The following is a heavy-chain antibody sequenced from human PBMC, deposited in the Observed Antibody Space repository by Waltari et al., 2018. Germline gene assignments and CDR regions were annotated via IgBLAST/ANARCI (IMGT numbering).Heavy chain of an antibody. CDR2: IYHLGNT. J-gene: IGHJ4*02. V-gene: IGHV4-38-2*02. CDR3: ARHRLDRGDSFDF. CDR1: EYSVSTGFY. Sequence: QVQLQESGPRLVKPSEPLSLTCTVSEYSVSTGFYWGWVRQSPGKGLEWIGSIYHLGNTRYNPPLSSRVAVSMDMSKNQFSLRLTSVTAADTAVYYCARHRLDRGDSFDFWGQGRLVTVSA. D-gene: IGHD3-22*01.